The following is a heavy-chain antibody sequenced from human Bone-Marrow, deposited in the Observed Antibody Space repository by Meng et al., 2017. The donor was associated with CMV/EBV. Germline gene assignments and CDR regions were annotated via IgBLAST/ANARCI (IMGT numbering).Heavy chain of an antibody. CDR3: ARGGLWYDFWSGYFSRSSMDV. CDR1: GFTFSSYD. D-gene: IGHD3-3*01. Sequence: GESLKISCAASGFTFSSYDMHWVRQATGKGLEWVSSISSSSSYIYYADSVKGRFTISRDNAKNSLYLQMNSLRAEDTAVYYCARGGLWYDFWSGYFSRSSMDVWGQGTTVTVSS. V-gene: IGHV3-21*01. J-gene: IGHJ6*02. CDR2: ISSSSSYI.